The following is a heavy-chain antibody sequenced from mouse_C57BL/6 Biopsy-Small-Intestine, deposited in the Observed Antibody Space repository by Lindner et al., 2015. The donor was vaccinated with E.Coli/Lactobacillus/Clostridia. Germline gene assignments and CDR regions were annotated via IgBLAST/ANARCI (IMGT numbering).Heavy chain of an antibody. Sequence: VQLQESGPELVKPGASVKMSCKASDYRFTSYYVYWVRQRPGQGLEWIGWIYPGSANTQYNEKFEDKATLTADTSSSTAYMQPTSLTSEDSAVYYCTREGNSAFDYWGQGTTLTVSS. CDR3: TREGNSAFDY. D-gene: IGHD2-1*01. V-gene: IGHV1-66*01. J-gene: IGHJ2*01. CDR1: DYRFTSYY. CDR2: IYPGSANT.